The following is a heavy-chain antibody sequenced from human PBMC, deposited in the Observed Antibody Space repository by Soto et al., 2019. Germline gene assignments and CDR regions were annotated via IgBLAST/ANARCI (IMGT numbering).Heavy chain of an antibody. V-gene: IGHV3-74*01. CDR2: INSDGSTT. D-gene: IGHD4-17*01. Sequence: PGGSLILSCAASGFTFSNYWMHWVRQAPGKGLVWVSRINSDGSTTSYADSVKGRFTISRDNAKNTLYLQMNSLTAEDTAVYYCARASTVINPNWYFDLWGRGTLVTLSS. CDR1: GFTFSNYW. CDR3: ARASTVINPNWYFDL. J-gene: IGHJ2*01.